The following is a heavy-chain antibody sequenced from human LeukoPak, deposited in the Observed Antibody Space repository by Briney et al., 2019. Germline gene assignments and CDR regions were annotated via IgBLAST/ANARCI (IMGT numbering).Heavy chain of an antibody. V-gene: IGHV3-53*01. CDR2: IYSVGST. CDR3: AREGIAVAGPHYYYGMDV. CDR1: GFTVSSNY. D-gene: IGHD6-19*01. Sequence: PGGSLRLSCAASGFTVSSNYMSWVRQAPGKGLEWVSIIYSVGSTYYADSVKGRFTISRDNSKNTLYLEMNSLRAEDTAVYYCAREGIAVAGPHYYYGMDVWGQGTTVTVSS. J-gene: IGHJ6*02.